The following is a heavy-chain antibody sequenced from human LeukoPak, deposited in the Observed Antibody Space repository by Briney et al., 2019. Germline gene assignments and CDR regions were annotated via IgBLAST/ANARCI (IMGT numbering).Heavy chain of an antibody. D-gene: IGHD3-22*01. V-gene: IGHV3-11*01. CDR2: ISHSGGTI. J-gene: IGHJ5*02. CDR1: GFTFGNSY. Sequence: GGSLRLSCAASGFTFGNSYMSWLRQAPGNGLQWVSDISHSGGTIHYADSVKGRFTISRDNAKNSLYLQMDSLRAEDTAVYFCARAPFDTKGYYQAPIRFDAWGQGTLVTVSS. CDR3: ARAPFDTKGYYQAPIRFDA.